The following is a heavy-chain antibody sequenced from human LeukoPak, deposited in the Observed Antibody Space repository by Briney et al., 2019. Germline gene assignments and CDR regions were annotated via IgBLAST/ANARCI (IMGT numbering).Heavy chain of an antibody. D-gene: IGHD2-2*01. J-gene: IGHJ4*02. CDR1: GFTFSSYR. CDR2: ISSSSSYI. Sequence: PGGSLRLSCAASGFTFSSYRMNWVRQPPGKGLDWVSSISSSSSYIYYADSVKGRFTISRDNAKNSLYLQMNSLRAEDTAVYYCARHGGYCSSTSCYCDYWGQGTLVTVSS. CDR3: ARHGGYCSSTSCYCDY. V-gene: IGHV3-21*01.